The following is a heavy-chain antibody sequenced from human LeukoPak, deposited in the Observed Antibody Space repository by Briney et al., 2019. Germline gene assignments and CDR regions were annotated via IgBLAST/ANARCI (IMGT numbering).Heavy chain of an antibody. Sequence: PGGSLRLSCAASGFTFSSYSMNWVRQAPGKGLEWVSYISSSSSTIYYADSVKGRFTISRDNAKNSLYLKMNSLRAEDTAVYYCARDRPSYGYEFEGGFDYWGQGTLVTVSS. D-gene: IGHD5-18*01. CDR2: ISSSSSTI. J-gene: IGHJ4*02. CDR1: GFTFSSYS. V-gene: IGHV3-48*01. CDR3: ARDRPSYGYEFEGGFDY.